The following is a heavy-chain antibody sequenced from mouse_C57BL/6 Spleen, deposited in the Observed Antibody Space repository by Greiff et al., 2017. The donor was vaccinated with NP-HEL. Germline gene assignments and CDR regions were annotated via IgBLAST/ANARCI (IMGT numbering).Heavy chain of an antibody. CDR1: GYTFTDYE. V-gene: IGHV1-15*01. Sequence: QVQLQQSGAELVRPGASVTLSCKASGYTFTDYEMHWVKQTPVHGLEWIGAIDPETGGTAYNQKFKGKAILTADKSSSTAYMELRSLTSEDSAVYYCTRYGTTVVATGYFDVWGTGTTVTVSS. CDR2: IDPETGGT. D-gene: IGHD1-1*01. CDR3: TRYGTTVVATGYFDV. J-gene: IGHJ1*03.